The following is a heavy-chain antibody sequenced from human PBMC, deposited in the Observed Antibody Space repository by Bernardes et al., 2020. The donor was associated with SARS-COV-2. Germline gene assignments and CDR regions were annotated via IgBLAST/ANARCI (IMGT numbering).Heavy chain of an antibody. CDR2: INPDGSTI. D-gene: IGHD2-21*01. J-gene: IGHJ4*02. V-gene: IGHV3-74*01. CDR1: GFTFSSYW. Sequence: GGSLRRSCAGSGFTFSSYWLHWVRQVPGKGLLWVSRINPDGSTIDYADSVKGRFTISRDNAQNTLFLQVNSLTVEDTAVYYCATAGYYRFDFWGQGTLVSVSS. CDR3: ATAGYYRFDF.